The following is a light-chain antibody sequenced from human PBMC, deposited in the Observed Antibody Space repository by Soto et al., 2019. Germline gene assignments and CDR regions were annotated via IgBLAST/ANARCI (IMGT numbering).Light chain of an antibody. V-gene: IGKV3-20*01. CDR2: GAS. CDR3: QQYGDSPWT. Sequence: EIVLTQSPGTLSLSPGERATLSCRASQSVGSTYLAWYQQKPGQAPRLLIYGASSRATGIPDRFSGSGSGTGFTLTISRLEPEDFAVYYCQQYGDSPWTFGQGTKVDIK. CDR1: QSVGSTY. J-gene: IGKJ1*01.